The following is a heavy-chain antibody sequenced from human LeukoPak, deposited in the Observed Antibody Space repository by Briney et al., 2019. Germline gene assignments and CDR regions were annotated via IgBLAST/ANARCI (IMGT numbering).Heavy chain of an antibody. CDR2: IYTSGST. V-gene: IGHV4-4*07. D-gene: IGHD5-18*01. Sequence: SETLSLTCTVSGGSISSYYWSWIRQPAGKGLEWIGRIYTSGSTNYNPSLKSRVTMSVDTSKNQCSLKLSSVAAADTAVYYCANGYSDGRFDYWGPGTLGTVSS. CDR1: GGSISSYY. CDR3: ANGYSDGRFDY. J-gene: IGHJ4*02.